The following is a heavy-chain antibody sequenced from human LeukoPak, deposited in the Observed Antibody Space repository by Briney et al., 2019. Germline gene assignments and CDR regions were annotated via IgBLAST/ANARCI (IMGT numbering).Heavy chain of an antibody. CDR2: ISGSGGST. J-gene: IGHJ4*02. CDR1: GFTFSSYA. Sequence: PGGSLRLSCAASGFTFSSYAMSWVRQAPGKGLGWVSAISGSGGSTYYADSVKGRFTISRDNSKNTLYLQMNSLRAEDTAVYYCAKDEDEHIVVVTGFDYWGQGTLVTVSS. D-gene: IGHD2-21*02. V-gene: IGHV3-23*01. CDR3: AKDEDEHIVVVTGFDY.